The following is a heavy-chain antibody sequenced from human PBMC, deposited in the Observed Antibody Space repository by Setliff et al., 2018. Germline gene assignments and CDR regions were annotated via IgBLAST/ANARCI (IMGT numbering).Heavy chain of an antibody. J-gene: IGHJ3*01. CDR2: INPKTGGT. D-gene: IGHD3-16*01. V-gene: IGHV1-2*04. CDR3: ARSDHLVVDGFDV. CDR1: GYAFTDNY. Sequence: SVKVSCKTSGYAFTDNYIHWVRQAPGQGLEWMGWINPKTGGTNLAQKFQGWVSMTRDTSITTAYMELSRLTSDDVAVYFCARSDHLVVDGFDVWGQGTMVTVS.